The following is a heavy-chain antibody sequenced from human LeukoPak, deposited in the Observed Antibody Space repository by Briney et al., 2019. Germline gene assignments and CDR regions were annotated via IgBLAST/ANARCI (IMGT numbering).Heavy chain of an antibody. CDR3: ARVAEAAAFDY. Sequence: GSLRHSCAASGFTFSSYSMNWVRQAPGKGLEWVSSISRSGRHIYCADSMKGRFTISRDNAKNSLYLRMNGLRAEDTAVYYCARVAEAAAFDYWGQGTLVTVSS. D-gene: IGHD6-13*01. V-gene: IGHV3-21*01. CDR2: ISRSGRHI. J-gene: IGHJ4*02. CDR1: GFTFSSYS.